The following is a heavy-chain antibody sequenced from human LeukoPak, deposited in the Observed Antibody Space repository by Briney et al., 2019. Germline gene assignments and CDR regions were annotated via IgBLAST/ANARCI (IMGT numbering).Heavy chain of an antibody. CDR3: ATKQWLAPPPDS. V-gene: IGHV3-74*01. Sequence: GGSLRLSCAASGFTFSKYWMLWVRHAPGRRLESVSRINTDGTVTTYPDPVKGRFTVSRDNADDTMFLQMNSVRDEDTAVYYCATKQWLAPPPDSWGQGTPVTVSS. CDR2: INTDGTVT. CDR1: GFTFSKYW. J-gene: IGHJ4*02. D-gene: IGHD6-19*01.